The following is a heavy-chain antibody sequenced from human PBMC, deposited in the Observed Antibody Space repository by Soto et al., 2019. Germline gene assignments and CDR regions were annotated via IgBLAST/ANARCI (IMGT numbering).Heavy chain of an antibody. CDR2: ISYDGSNK. CDR1: GFTFSSYA. Sequence: QVQLVESGGGVVKPGRSRRLSCAASGFTFSSYAMHWVRQAPGKGLEWGAVISYDGSNKYYADSVKGRFTISRDNSKNTLYLQMNSLRAEDTAVYYCAREYLLGSTPGGMDVWGQGTTVTVSS. CDR3: AREYLLGSTPGGMDV. J-gene: IGHJ6*02. D-gene: IGHD1-26*01. V-gene: IGHV3-30-3*01.